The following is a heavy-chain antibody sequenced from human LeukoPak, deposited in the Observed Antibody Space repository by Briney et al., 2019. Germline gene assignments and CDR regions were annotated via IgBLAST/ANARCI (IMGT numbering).Heavy chain of an antibody. CDR3: ARGEGGDYYDSSGYYYD. Sequence: SVKVSCKASGGTFSSYAISWVRQAPGQGLEWMGGIIPIFGTANYAQKFQGRVTITADKSTSTAYMELSSLRSEDTAVYYCARGEGGDYYDSSGYYYDWGQGTLVTVSS. D-gene: IGHD3-22*01. CDR1: GGTFSSYA. V-gene: IGHV1-69*06. CDR2: IIPIFGTA. J-gene: IGHJ4*02.